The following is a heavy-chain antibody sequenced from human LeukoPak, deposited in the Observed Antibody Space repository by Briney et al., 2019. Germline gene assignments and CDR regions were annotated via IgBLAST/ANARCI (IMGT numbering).Heavy chain of an antibody. J-gene: IGHJ3*02. V-gene: IGHV1-2*02. CDR3: ARRPNIVVVPTAIRGAFDI. D-gene: IGHD2-2*02. CDR2: INPNSGGT. CDR1: GYTFTGYY. Sequence: ASVTVSCKASGYTFTGYYTHWVRQAPGQGLEWMGWINPNSGGTSYAQKFQGRITITRATSTTTLYMQLSSLRSADTAVYYCARRPNIVVVPTAIRGAFDIWGQGTMVTVSS.